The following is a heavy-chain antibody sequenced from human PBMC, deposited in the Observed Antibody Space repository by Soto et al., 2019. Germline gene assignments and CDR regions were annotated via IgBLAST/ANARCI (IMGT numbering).Heavy chain of an antibody. D-gene: IGHD6-13*01. V-gene: IGHV3-9*01. J-gene: IGHJ1*01. CDR2: INWNSGSI. CDR3: VKDESINWYSGHFRH. CDR1: GFTFDDYA. Sequence: GGSLRLSCAASGFTFDDYAMHWVRQVPGKGLEWVSGINWNSGSIGYGDSVKGRFAISRDNAKNSLHLQMDSLSAEDTAFYYCVKDESINWYSGHFRHWGQGTLVTVSS.